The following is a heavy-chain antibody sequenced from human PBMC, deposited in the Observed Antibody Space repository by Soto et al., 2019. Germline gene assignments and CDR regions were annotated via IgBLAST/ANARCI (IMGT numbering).Heavy chain of an antibody. J-gene: IGHJ4*02. CDR3: AIWYGNPCYTF. V-gene: IGHV4-59*02. Sequence: PSETPSVTSCFSGDSVTSLYLTWIRQSPEKGLEWIGYMHYTGFSHDNPSVKRRLAISCDRSKNRVTLQLSPVTVAATAICYCAIWYGNPCYTFWVQGSQVTGSS. CDR1: GDSVTSLY. D-gene: IGHD2-2*02. CDR2: MHYTGFS.